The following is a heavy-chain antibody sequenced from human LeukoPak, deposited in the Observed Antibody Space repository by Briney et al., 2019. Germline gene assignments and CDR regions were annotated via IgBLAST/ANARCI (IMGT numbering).Heavy chain of an antibody. CDR1: GVTFNTYW. CDR3: ARCTASCYANAFDV. Sequence: GGSLRLSCKAFGVTFNTYWMYWARQAPGKGLVWVLQITNDGTTTNYADPVKGRFTISRDNARDTLYLQMDSLRVEDTAVYYCARCTASCYANAFDVWGQGTLLTVSS. D-gene: IGHD2-2*01. CDR2: ITNDGTTT. V-gene: IGHV3-74*01. J-gene: IGHJ3*01.